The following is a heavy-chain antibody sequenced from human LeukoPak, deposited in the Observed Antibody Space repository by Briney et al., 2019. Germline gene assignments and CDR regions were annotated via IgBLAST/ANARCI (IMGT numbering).Heavy chain of an antibody. V-gene: IGHV4-59*12. CDR1: GGSISSYY. Sequence: PSETLSLTCTVSGGSISSYYWSWIRQPPGKGLEWIGYIYYSGSTNYNPSLKSRVTISVDTSKNQFSLKLSSVTAADTAVYYCARVAVAAAGTWGYYYYYMDVWGKGTTVTVSS. J-gene: IGHJ6*03. D-gene: IGHD6-13*01. CDR2: IYYSGST. CDR3: ARVAVAAAGTWGYYYYYMDV.